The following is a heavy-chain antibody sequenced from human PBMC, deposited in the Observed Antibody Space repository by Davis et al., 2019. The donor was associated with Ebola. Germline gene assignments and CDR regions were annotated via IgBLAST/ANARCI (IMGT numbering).Heavy chain of an antibody. V-gene: IGHV3-30-3*01. J-gene: IGHJ4*02. CDR1: GFTFSSYA. Sequence: SLKISCAASGFTFSSYAMHWVRQAPGKGLEWVAVISYDGSNKYYADSVKGRFTISRDNSKNTLYLQMNSLRAEDTAVYYCARFSTVGWGQGTLVTVSS. CDR3: ARFSTVG. CDR2: ISYDGSNK. D-gene: IGHD4-23*01.